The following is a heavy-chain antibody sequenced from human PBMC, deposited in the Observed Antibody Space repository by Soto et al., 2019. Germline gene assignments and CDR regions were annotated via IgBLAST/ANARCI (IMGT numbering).Heavy chain of an antibody. CDR1: GGSFSGYY. V-gene: IGHV4-34*01. Sequence: SETLSLTCAVYGGSFSGYYWSWIRQPPGKGLEWIGEINHSGSTNYNPSLKSRVTISVDTSKNQFSLKLSSVTAADTAVYYCARSKYYYDSSGYYFLYYFDYWGQGTLVTSPQ. J-gene: IGHJ4*02. D-gene: IGHD3-22*01. CDR3: ARSKYYYDSSGYYFLYYFDY. CDR2: INHSGST.